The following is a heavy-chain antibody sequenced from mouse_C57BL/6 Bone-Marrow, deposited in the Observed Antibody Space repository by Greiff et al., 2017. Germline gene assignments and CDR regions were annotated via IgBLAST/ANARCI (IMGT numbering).Heavy chain of an antibody. Sequence: VQLQQPGAELVKPGASVKMSCQASGYTFTSYWITWVKQRPGQGLEWIGDIYPGGGSSTYNEKFNSKATLTVDTSSSTADMHLSSLTSEASAVNYWARWGNCYGSGDPYYAMDYWGQGTSVTVSA. CDR2: IYPGGGSS. D-gene: IGHD1-1*01. CDR3: ARWGNCYGSGDPYYAMDY. CDR1: GYTFTSYW. V-gene: IGHV1-55*01. J-gene: IGHJ4*01.